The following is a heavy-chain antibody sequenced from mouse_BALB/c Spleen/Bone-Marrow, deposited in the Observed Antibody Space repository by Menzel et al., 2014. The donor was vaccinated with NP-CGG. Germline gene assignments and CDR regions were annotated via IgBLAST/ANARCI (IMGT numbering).Heavy chain of an antibody. CDR3: ARSYGNYDAWFAH. CDR2: IYPYNGGA. Sequence: EVKVVESGPELVKPGASVKISCKASGYTFTDYNMHWVKQSHGKSLEWIGYIYPYNGGAGYNQKFKSKATLTVDNSSSTAYMELRSLTSDDSAVYYCARSYGNYDAWFAHWGQGTLVTVSA. J-gene: IGHJ3*01. V-gene: IGHV1S29*02. D-gene: IGHD2-1*01. CDR1: GYTFTDYN.